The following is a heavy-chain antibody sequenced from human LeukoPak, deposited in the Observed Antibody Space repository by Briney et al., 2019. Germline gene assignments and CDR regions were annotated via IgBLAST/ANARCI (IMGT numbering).Heavy chain of an antibody. CDR3: ARVEGYSYGLPFDY. V-gene: IGHV1-69*05. CDR1: GGTFSSYA. Sequence: GASVKVSCKASGGTFSSYAISWVRQAPGQGLEWMGGIIPIFGTANYAQKLQGRVTMTTDTSTSTAYMELRSLRSDDTAVYYCARVEGYSYGLPFDYWGQGTLVTVSS. CDR2: IIPIFGTA. D-gene: IGHD5-18*01. J-gene: IGHJ4*02.